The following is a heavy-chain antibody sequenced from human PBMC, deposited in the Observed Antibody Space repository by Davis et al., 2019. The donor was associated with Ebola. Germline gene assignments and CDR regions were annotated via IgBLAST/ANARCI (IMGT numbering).Heavy chain of an antibody. CDR1: GFTFSNAW. Sequence: GESLKISCAASGFTFSNAWMSWVRQAPGKGLEWVGRIKSKTDGGTTDYAAPVKGRFTISRDDSKNTLYLQMNSLKTEDTAVYYCTTQGAVLLWFTLRGMDVWGQGTTVTVSS. CDR3: TTQGAVLLWFTLRGMDV. D-gene: IGHD3-10*01. J-gene: IGHJ6*02. V-gene: IGHV3-15*01. CDR2: IKSKTDGGTT.